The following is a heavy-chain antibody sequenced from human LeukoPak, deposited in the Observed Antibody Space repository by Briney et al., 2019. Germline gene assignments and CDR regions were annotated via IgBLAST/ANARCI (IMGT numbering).Heavy chain of an antibody. CDR3: ARDPTSGYYYDSSGPTRSYNWFDP. Sequence: GASVKVSCKASGGTFSSYAISWVRQAPGQGLEWMGGIIPIFGTANYAQKFQGRVTITADESTSTAYMELSSLRSEDTAVYYCARDPTSGYYYDSSGPTRSYNWFDPWGQGTLVTVSS. CDR1: GGTFSSYA. V-gene: IGHV1-69*13. D-gene: IGHD3-22*01. CDR2: IIPIFGTA. J-gene: IGHJ5*02.